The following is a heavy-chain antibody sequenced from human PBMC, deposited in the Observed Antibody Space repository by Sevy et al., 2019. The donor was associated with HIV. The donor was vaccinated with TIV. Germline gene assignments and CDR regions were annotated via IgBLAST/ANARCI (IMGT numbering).Heavy chain of an antibody. Sequence: GGSLRLSCAASGFTFSSYVMSWVRQAPGKGLEWVSGLSASGGTTYYAYSVKGRFTISRDNSKNTLYLQMNSLRAEDTAVYYCAKDSYGGYGGGVFDYWGQGTLVTVSS. J-gene: IGHJ4*02. V-gene: IGHV3-23*01. CDR2: LSASGGTT. CDR1: GFTFSSYV. CDR3: AKDSYGGYGGGVFDY. D-gene: IGHD4-17*01.